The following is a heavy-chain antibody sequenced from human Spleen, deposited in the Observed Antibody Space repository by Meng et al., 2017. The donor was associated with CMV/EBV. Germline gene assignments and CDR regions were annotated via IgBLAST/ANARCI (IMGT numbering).Heavy chain of an antibody. CDR3: ARDQSQTMGWVYYFDY. J-gene: IGHJ4*02. CDR1: GYTFTSYG. D-gene: IGHD1-1*01. V-gene: IGHV1-18*01. CDR2: ISAYNGNT. Sequence: ASVKVSCKASGYTFTSYGISWVRQAPGQGLEWMGWISAYNGNTNYAQKLQGRVTITADTSTSTAYMELWSLRSDDTAVYYCARDQSQTMGWVYYFDYWGQGTLVTVSS.